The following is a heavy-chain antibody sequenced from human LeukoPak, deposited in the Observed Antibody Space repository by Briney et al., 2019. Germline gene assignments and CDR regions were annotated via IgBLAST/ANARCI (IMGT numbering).Heavy chain of an antibody. J-gene: IGHJ4*02. V-gene: IGHV3-23*01. CDR3: AKAGFRVAFGAVIVQQRHYVDY. CDR2: LSGSGGIT. Sequence: GGSVRLLCGAWGFTFSIYAVSWVRHATGKGLEWVSGLSGSGGITYYGDSVKGRFTISRDSHKITLYLQLKSLRAEDTSVYYCAKAGFRVAFGAVIVQQRHYVDYWGQGTLVAVSS. CDR1: GFTFSIYA. D-gene: IGHD3-16*02.